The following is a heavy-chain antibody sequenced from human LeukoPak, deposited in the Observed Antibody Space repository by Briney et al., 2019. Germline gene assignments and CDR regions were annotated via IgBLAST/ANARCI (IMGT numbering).Heavy chain of an antibody. Sequence: ASVKVSCNASGYTFSSYGSSWVRQAPGQGIEWMGWIATYNGKTKYAEKVQGRVTMTTDTSTTTAYMELRTLRSDDTAVYYCARDMVGLAADGNWFDPWGQGTLVTVSS. V-gene: IGHV1-18*01. D-gene: IGHD6-13*01. CDR2: IATYNGKT. CDR3: ARDMVGLAADGNWFDP. J-gene: IGHJ5*02. CDR1: GYTFSSYG.